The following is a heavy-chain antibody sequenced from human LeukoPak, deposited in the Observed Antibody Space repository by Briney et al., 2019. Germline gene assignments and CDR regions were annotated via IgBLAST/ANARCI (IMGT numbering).Heavy chain of an antibody. CDR2: IIPIFGTA. J-gene: IGHJ3*02. CDR3: ARVGGAGTKRTDAFDI. V-gene: IGHV1-69*01. CDR1: GGTFSSYA. D-gene: IGHD6-13*01. Sequence: SVKVSCKASGGTFSSYAISWVRQAPGQGLEWMGGIIPIFGTANYAQKFQGRATITADESTSTAYMELSSLRSEDTAVYYCARVGGAGTKRTDAFDIWGQGTMVTVSS.